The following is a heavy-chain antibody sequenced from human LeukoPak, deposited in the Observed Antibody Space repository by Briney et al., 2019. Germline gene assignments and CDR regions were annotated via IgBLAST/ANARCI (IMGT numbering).Heavy chain of an antibody. D-gene: IGHD3-3*01. CDR1: GGSISSYY. Sequence: SETLSLTCTVSGGSISSYYWSWIRQPPGKGPEWIGYIYYSGSTKYKPSLKSRVTISVDTSKNQFSLKLSSVTAADTAVYYCARGRFLGAFDIWGQGTMVTASS. J-gene: IGHJ3*02. CDR3: ARGRFLGAFDI. V-gene: IGHV4-59*01. CDR2: IYYSGST.